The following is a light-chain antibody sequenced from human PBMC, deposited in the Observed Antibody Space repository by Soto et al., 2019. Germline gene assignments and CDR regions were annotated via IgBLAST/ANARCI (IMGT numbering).Light chain of an antibody. J-gene: IGKJ1*01. Sequence: DIQMTQSPSSLAASLGDRVTITCRASQGISNYLAWYQQKPGKVPKLLSYAASTLQSGVASRFSGSGSGTDFTLTISSLKHEDVATYYCQKYNSAPQTFGQGTKVDI. CDR1: QGISNY. V-gene: IGKV1-27*01. CDR3: QKYNSAPQT. CDR2: AAS.